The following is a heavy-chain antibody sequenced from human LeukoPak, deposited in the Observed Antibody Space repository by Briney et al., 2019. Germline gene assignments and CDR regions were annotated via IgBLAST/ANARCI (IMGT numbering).Heavy chain of an antibody. CDR3: AAAGSADAFDI. Sequence: GGSLRLSCAASGFTFSNFAMTWVRQAPGKGLEWVSAISGSGGSTYYADSVKGRFTISRDNSKNTLYLRMDSLRAEDTAVYYCAAAGSADAFDIWGQGTMVTVSS. J-gene: IGHJ3*02. V-gene: IGHV3-23*01. D-gene: IGHD3-10*01. CDR2: ISGSGGST. CDR1: GFTFSNFA.